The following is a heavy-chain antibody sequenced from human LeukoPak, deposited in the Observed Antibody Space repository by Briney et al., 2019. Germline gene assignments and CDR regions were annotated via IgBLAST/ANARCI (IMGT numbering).Heavy chain of an antibody. CDR2: IVVGSGNT. CDR1: GVTFTSSA. Sequence: SLKVYWRDSGVTFTSSAMRCVRQACGHRLEWIAWIVVGSGNTNYAQKFHERVTITREMSTSRAYMELSSLRSEDTAVYYCAADYPWEGGYVNWGQGTLVTVSS. V-gene: IGHV1-58*02. D-gene: IGHD5-12*01. CDR3: AADYPWEGGYVN. J-gene: IGHJ4*02.